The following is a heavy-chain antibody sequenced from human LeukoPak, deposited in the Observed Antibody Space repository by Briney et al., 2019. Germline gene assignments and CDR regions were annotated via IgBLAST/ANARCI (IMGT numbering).Heavy chain of an antibody. J-gene: IGHJ6*03. CDR2: IYYSGST. CDR1: GGFISSSSYY. V-gene: IGHV4-39*01. D-gene: IGHD2-15*01. CDR3: ARPYCSGGSCYGAGYYYYYMDV. Sequence: SETLSLTCTVSGGFISSSSYYWGWIRQPPGKGLEWIGSIYYSGSTYYNLSLKSRVTISVDTSKNQFSLKLSSVTAADTAVYYCARPYCSGGSCYGAGYYYYYMDVWGKGTTVTVSS.